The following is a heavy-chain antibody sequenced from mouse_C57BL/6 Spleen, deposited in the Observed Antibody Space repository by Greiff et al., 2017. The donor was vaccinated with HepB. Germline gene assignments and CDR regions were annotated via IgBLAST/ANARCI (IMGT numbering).Heavy chain of an antibody. CDR2: IYPGSGST. D-gene: IGHD1-1*01. Sequence: VQLQQSGAELVKPGASVKMSCKASGYTFTSYWITWVKQRPGQGLEWIGDIYPGSGSTNYNEKFKSKATLTVDTSSSTAYMQLSSLTSEDSAVYYCARMGDYYGSSLDYGGQGTTLTVSS. CDR1: GYTFTSYW. V-gene: IGHV1-55*01. J-gene: IGHJ2*01. CDR3: ARMGDYYGSSLDY.